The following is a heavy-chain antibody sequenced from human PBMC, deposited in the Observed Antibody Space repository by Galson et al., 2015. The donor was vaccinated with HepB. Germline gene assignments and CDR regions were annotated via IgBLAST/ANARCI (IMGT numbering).Heavy chain of an antibody. CDR2: ISAYNGNT. Sequence: SVKVSCKASGYTFTSYGISWVRQAPGQGLEWMGWISAYNGNTNYAQKLQGRVTMTTDTSTSTAYMELRSLRSDDTAVYYCARDQHSGDYYYYYMDVWCKGTPVTVSS. CDR3: ARDQHSGDYYYYYMDV. D-gene: IGHD1-26*01. J-gene: IGHJ6*03. V-gene: IGHV1-18*01. CDR1: GYTFTSYG.